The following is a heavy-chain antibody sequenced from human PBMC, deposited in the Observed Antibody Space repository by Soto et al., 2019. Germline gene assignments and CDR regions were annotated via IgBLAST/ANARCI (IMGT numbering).Heavy chain of an antibody. CDR3: ARDRGSWNYYYYGMDV. D-gene: IGHD6-13*01. CDR1: GGTFSSYA. V-gene: IGHV1-69*13. Sequence: SVKVSCKASGGTFSSYAISWVRQAPGQGLEWMGGITPIFGTANYAQKFQGRVTITADESTSTAYMELSSLRSEDTAVYYCARDRGSWNYYYYGMDVWGQGTTVTVS. J-gene: IGHJ6*02. CDR2: ITPIFGTA.